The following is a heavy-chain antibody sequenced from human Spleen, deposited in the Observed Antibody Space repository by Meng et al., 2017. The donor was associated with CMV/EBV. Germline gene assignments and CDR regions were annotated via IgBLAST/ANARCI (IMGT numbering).Heavy chain of an antibody. CDR1: GFSLSTSGMR. D-gene: IGHD5-12*01. Sequence: SGPTLVKPTQTLTLTCTFSGFSLSTSGMRVSWIRQPPGKALEWLARIDWDDDKFYSTSLKTRLTISKDTSKNQVVLIMTNMDPVDTATYYCARHIVTRGYYYYGMDVWGQGTTVTVSS. CDR3: ARHIVTRGYYYYGMDV. V-gene: IGHV2-70D*14. CDR2: IDWDDDK. J-gene: IGHJ6*02.